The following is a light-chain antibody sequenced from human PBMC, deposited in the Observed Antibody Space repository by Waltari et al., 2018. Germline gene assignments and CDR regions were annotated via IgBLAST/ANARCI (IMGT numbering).Light chain of an antibody. V-gene: IGLV2-8*01. CDR1: SSDIGGYKY. CDR3: SSYAGSNNLV. Sequence: QSALTQPPSASGSPGQSVTISCTGTSSDIGGYKYVSWYRQHPGKGPKLLIYEVSKRPSGVPNRFSCSKSGNTASLTVSGLQAEDEADYYCSSYAGSNNLVFGTGTKVTVL. CDR2: EVS. J-gene: IGLJ1*01.